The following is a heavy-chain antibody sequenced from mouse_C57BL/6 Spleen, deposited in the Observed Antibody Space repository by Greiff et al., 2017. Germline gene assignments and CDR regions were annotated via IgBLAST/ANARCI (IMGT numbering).Heavy chain of an antibody. CDR1: GYTFTSYW. CDR2: IDPSDSYT. CDR3: AGGTTVVAHFDD. J-gene: IGHJ1*01. Sequence: QVQLQQPGAELVMPGASVKLSCKASGYTFTSYWMHWVKQRPGQGLEWIGEIDPSDSYTNYNQKFKGKSTLTVDKSSSTAYMQLSSLTSEDSAVYYYAGGTTVVAHFDDWGPGTTLTVSS. V-gene: IGHV1-69*01. D-gene: IGHD1-1*01.